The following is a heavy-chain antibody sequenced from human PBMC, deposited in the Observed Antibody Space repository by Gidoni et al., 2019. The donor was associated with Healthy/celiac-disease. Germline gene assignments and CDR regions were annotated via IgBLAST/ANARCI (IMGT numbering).Heavy chain of an antibody. V-gene: IGHV1-2*02. CDR3: ARRVNIVVVPAAIVSDFDY. J-gene: IGHJ4*02. Sequence: QVQLVQSGAEVKKPGASVKVSCKASGYTFTGDYMHWVRQAPGQGLEWMGWINPNSGGTNYVQKFQGRVTMTRDTSISTAYMELSRLRSDDTAVYYCARRVNIVVVPAAIVSDFDYWGQGTLVTVSS. D-gene: IGHD2-2*02. CDR2: INPNSGGT. CDR1: GYTFTGDY.